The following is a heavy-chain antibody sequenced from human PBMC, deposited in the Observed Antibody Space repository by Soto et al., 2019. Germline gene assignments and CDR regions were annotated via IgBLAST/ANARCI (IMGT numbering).Heavy chain of an antibody. V-gene: IGHV4-59*08. CDR3: ARFYDIWSCSYYNYRGF. CDR2: IYYSGST. Sequence: SETLSLTCTVSGGSISSYYWSWIRQPPGKGLEWIGYIYYSGSTNYNPSLKSRVTISVDTSKNQFSLKLSSVTAVDTAVYYRARFYDIWSCSYYNYRGFWHRRTTV. D-gene: IGHD3-9*01. J-gene: IGHJ6*03. CDR1: GGSISSYY.